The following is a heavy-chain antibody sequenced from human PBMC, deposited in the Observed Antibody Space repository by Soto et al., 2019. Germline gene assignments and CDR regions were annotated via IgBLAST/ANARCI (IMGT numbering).Heavy chain of an antibody. CDR1: GFTFSSYE. Sequence: GGSLRLSCAASGFTFSSYEMNWVRQAPGKGLEWVSYISSSGSTIYYAYSVKGRFTISRDNAKNSLYLQMNSLRAEDTAVYYCATLNPSLWFGELGVDYWGQGALVTVYS. D-gene: IGHD3-10*01. CDR2: ISSSGSTI. CDR3: ATLNPSLWFGELGVDY. V-gene: IGHV3-48*03. J-gene: IGHJ4*02.